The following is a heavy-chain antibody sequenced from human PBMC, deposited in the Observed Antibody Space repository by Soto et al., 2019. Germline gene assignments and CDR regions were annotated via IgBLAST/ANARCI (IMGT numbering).Heavy chain of an antibody. CDR2: IRGSGSST. Sequence: GGSLRLSCAASGFTFSSYWMSWVRQAPGKGLEWVSTIRGSGSSTYYADSVKGRFTISRDNSKNTLYLQMNSLRAEDTAVYYCAKDDIVVVVAATAFDIWGQGTMVTVSS. CDR1: GFTFSSYW. V-gene: IGHV3-23*01. J-gene: IGHJ3*02. CDR3: AKDDIVVVVAATAFDI. D-gene: IGHD2-15*01.